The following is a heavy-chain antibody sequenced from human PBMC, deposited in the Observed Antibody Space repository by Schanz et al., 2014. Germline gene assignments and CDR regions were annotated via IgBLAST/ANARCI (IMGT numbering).Heavy chain of an antibody. CDR3: AKDHAGSDILTALGN. CDR1: GYDFHIYA. Sequence: QVQLVQSGAELRKPGASVTVSCKASGYDFHIYAYSWVRQAPGQGPEWIGWISGYTGDTKYAQKFQHRVNMTTDRTTSTVYMELRSLRFDDTAVYYCAKDHAGSDILTALGNWGQGTLVTVSS. CDR2: ISGYTGDT. D-gene: IGHD3-9*01. V-gene: IGHV1-18*01. J-gene: IGHJ4*02.